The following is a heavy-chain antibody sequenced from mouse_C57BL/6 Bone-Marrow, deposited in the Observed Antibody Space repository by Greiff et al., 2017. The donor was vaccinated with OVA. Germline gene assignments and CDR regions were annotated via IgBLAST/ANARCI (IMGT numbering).Heavy chain of an antibody. J-gene: IGHJ2*01. Sequence: EVKLMESGEGLVKPGGSLKLSCAASGFTFSSYAMSWVRQTPEKRLEWVAYISSGGDYIYYADTVKGRFTISRDNARNTLYLQMSSLKSEDTDMYYCKRAPNWAYFDDWGKGTTLTVSS. CDR1: GFTFSSYA. CDR2: ISSGGDYI. CDR3: KRAPNWAYFDD. D-gene: IGHD4-1*01. V-gene: IGHV5-9-1*02.